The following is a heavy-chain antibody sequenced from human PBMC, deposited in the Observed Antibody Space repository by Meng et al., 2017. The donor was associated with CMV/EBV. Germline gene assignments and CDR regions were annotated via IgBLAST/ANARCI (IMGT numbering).Heavy chain of an antibody. D-gene: IGHD6-19*01. J-gene: IGHJ5*02. CDR2: IKSKFDGETT. CDR1: GLXFSKLW. V-gene: IGHV3-15*01. CDR3: AKDYPIVQWLVPNWFDP. Sequence: EVQLVESXXGXVXXGGXLRLSCTGRGSGLXFSKLWINWVRQSPGKGLEWVGRIKSKFDGETTDYAAPVKGRFTISRDNSKNTLYLQMNSLRAEDTAVYYCAKDYPIVQWLVPNWFDPWGQGTLVTVYS.